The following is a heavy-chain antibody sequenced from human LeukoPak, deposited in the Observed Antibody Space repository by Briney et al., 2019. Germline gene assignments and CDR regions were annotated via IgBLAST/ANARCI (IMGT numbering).Heavy chain of an antibody. V-gene: IGHV3-53*01. D-gene: IGHD6-13*01. CDR3: ANQGSSSTDYYYYYGMDV. J-gene: IGHJ6*04. CDR1: GFTVSSDY. Sequence: GGSLRLSCAASGFTVSSDYMTWVRQAPGKGLEWVSLIYNDDATYYADSVKGRFTISRDNAKNSLYLQMNSLRAEDTAVYYCANQGSSSTDYYYYYGMDVWGKGTTVTVSS. CDR2: IYNDDAT.